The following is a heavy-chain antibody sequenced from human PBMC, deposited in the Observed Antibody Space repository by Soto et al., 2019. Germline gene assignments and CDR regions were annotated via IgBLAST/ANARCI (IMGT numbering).Heavy chain of an antibody. CDR1: GYTFTLYF. Sequence: ASVKVSCKTSGYTFTLYFMHWVRQAPGEGLEWMGWINPNSGVTQYAQKYQGRVTMTSDTSISTAYMDLTGLTSDDTAVYYCARDPSDSSGNYDYWG. CDR2: INPNSGVT. J-gene: IGHJ4*01. D-gene: IGHD3-22*01. CDR3: ARDPSDSSGNYDY. V-gene: IGHV1-2*02.